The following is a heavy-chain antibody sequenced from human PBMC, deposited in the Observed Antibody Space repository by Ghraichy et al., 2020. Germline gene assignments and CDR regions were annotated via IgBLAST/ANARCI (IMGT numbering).Heavy chain of an antibody. J-gene: IGHJ4*02. D-gene: IGHD1-1*01. CDR2: IYHTGIT. CDR3: ARGLGGAGTTLADY. CDR1: GYSISSGYY. V-gene: IGHV4-38-2*01. Sequence: ETLSLTCAVSGYSISSGYYWGWIRQPPGKGLEWIGTIYHTGITYYNPSLKSRVTISVDTSKNQFSLKLRSVTAADTAVYYCARGLGGAGTTLADYWGQGTLVTVSS.